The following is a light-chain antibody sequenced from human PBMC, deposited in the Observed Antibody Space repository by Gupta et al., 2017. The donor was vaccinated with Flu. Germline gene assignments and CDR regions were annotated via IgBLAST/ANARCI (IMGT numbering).Light chain of an antibody. Sequence: DTVMTQSPDSLAVSLGERATIHCKSSQSVLYSATNKNYLAWYQQKAGRPPRLLIYWASTRESGVPDRFSGSGSGTDFTLTISSLQAEDVAVYFCQQYYATPTFGQGTKLEIK. J-gene: IGKJ2*01. CDR3: QQYYATPT. CDR2: WAS. V-gene: IGKV4-1*01. CDR1: QSVLYSATNKNY.